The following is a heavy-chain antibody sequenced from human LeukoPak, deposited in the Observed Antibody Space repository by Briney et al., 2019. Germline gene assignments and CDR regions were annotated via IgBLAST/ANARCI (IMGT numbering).Heavy chain of an antibody. Sequence: PGGSLRLSCAASGFTFSSYWMHWDRQAPGKGLVWVSRINSVGSSTSYADSVKGRFTISRDNAKNTLYLQMNSLRAEDTAVYYCARDRGSSCLDVWGKGTTVTVSS. CDR2: INSVGSST. D-gene: IGHD6-13*01. V-gene: IGHV3-74*01. CDR1: GFTFSSYW. CDR3: ARDRGSSCLDV. J-gene: IGHJ6*04.